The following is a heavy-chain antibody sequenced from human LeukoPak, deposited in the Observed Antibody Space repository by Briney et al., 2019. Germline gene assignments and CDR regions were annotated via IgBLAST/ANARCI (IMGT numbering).Heavy chain of an antibody. Sequence: SETLSLTCTVSGGSISSYYWSWIRQPPGKGLEWIGYIYYSGSTNYNPSLKSRVTISVDTSKNQFSLKLSSVTAADTAVYYCARHLAAADPFDYWGQGTLVTVSS. D-gene: IGHD6-13*01. CDR2: IYYSGST. CDR3: ARHLAAADPFDY. J-gene: IGHJ4*02. V-gene: IGHV4-59*08. CDR1: GGSISSYY.